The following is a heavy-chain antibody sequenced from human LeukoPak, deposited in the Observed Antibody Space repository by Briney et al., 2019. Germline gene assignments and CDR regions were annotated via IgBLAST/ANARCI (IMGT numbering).Heavy chain of an antibody. D-gene: IGHD2-21*02. Sequence: SQTLSLTCVISGDSVSSNSAAWNWIRQSPSRGLEWLGRTYYRPKWYNDYAVSVKSRITINPDTSKNQFSLQLNSVTPEDTAVYYCARANSGLEHIVVVTAIEAFDIWGQGTMVTVSS. J-gene: IGHJ3*02. CDR2: TYYRPKWYN. CDR1: GDSVSSNSAA. V-gene: IGHV6-1*01. CDR3: ARANSGLEHIVVVTAIEAFDI.